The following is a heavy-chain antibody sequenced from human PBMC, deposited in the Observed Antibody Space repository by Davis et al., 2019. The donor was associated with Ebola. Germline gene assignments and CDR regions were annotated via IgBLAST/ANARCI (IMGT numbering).Heavy chain of an antibody. Sequence: MPSETLSLTCTVSGGSISSSSYYWGWIRQPPGKGLEWIGSIYYSGSTYYNPSLESRVTISVDTSKNQFSLKLSSVTAADTAVYYCARAPWQWPDHPWGQGTLVTVSS. CDR2: IYYSGST. CDR1: GGSISSSSYY. V-gene: IGHV4-39*07. J-gene: IGHJ5*02. D-gene: IGHD6-19*01. CDR3: ARAPWQWPDHP.